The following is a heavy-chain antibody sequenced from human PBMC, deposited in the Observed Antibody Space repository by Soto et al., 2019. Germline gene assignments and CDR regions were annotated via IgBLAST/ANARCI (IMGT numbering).Heavy chain of an antibody. CDR3: ARDPDYCSGGSCYLEAGYYGMDV. CDR2: IIPIFGTA. D-gene: IGHD2-15*01. CDR1: GGTFSSYA. V-gene: IGHV1-69*13. J-gene: IGHJ6*02. Sequence: ASVKVSCKASGGTFSSYAISWVRQAPGQGLEWMGGIIPIFGTANYAQKFQGRVTITADESTSTAYMELSSLRSEDTAVYYCARDPDYCSGGSCYLEAGYYGMDVWGQGTTVTVSS.